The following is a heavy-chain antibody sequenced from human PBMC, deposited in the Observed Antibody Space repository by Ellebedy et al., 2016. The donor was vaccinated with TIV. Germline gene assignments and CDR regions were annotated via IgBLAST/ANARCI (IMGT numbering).Heavy chain of an antibody. D-gene: IGHD6-19*01. CDR1: GFTFSSYS. Sequence: GESLKISXAASGFTFSSYSMNWVRQAPGKGLEWVSSISSSSSYIYYADSVKGRFTISRDNAKNSLYLQMDSLRAEDTAVYYCAGDWTMGIAVAVPFDYWGQGTLVTVSS. J-gene: IGHJ4*02. CDR2: ISSSSSYI. CDR3: AGDWTMGIAVAVPFDY. V-gene: IGHV3-21*01.